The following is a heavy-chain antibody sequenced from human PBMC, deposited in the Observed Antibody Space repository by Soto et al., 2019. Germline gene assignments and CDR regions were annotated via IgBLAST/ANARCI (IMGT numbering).Heavy chain of an antibody. CDR3: ARRKWLLDFDY. D-gene: IGHD3-22*01. Sequence: PSETLSLACTVSGGSISSGGYYWSWIRQHPGKGLEWIGYIYYSGSTYYNPSLKSRVTISVDTSKNQFSLKLSSVTAADTAVYYCARRKWLLDFDYWGQGTLVTVSS. J-gene: IGHJ4*02. CDR1: GGSISSGGYY. V-gene: IGHV4-31*03. CDR2: IYYSGST.